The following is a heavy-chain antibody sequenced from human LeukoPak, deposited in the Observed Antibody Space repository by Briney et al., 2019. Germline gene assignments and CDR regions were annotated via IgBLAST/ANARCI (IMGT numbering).Heavy chain of an antibody. Sequence: SETLSLTCTVSGGSISSYYWSWIRQPPGKGLEWTGYIYYSGSTNYNPSLKSRVTISVDTSKNQFSLKLSSVTAADTAVYYCARVRGQQQLVSYWFDPWGQGTLVTVSS. CDR2: IYYSGST. CDR1: GGSISSYY. V-gene: IGHV4-59*01. J-gene: IGHJ5*02. CDR3: ARVRGQQQLVSYWFDP. D-gene: IGHD6-13*01.